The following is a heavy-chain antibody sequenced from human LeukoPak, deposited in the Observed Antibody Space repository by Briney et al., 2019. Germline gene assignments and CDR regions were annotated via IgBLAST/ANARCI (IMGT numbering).Heavy chain of an antibody. CDR1: GFTFDDYA. CDR2: ISWNSGSI. D-gene: IGHD2-15*01. J-gene: IGHJ4*02. Sequence: GGSLRLSCAASGFTFDDYAMHWVRQAPGKGLEWVSGISWNSGSIGYADSVKGRFTISRDNAKNSLYLQMNSLRAEDTAVYYCASNQNGYCSGGSCSDYWGQGTLVTVSS. CDR3: ASNQNGYCSGGSCSDY. V-gene: IGHV3-9*01.